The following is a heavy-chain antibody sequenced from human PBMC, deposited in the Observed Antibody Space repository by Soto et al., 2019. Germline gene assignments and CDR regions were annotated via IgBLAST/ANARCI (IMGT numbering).Heavy chain of an antibody. J-gene: IGHJ3*02. V-gene: IGHV3-23*01. CDR3: AKRLFAIVVVGGYDI. D-gene: IGHD5-18*01. Sequence: GGSLRLSCVGSGLTFSSYAMGWVRQAPGKGLEWVSDISGNGGSTYYADSVKGRFTISRDNSKNTLFLEMNSLRVEDTAVYYCAKRLFAIVVVGGYDIGCQGTKVTVSS. CDR2: ISGNGGST. CDR1: GLTFSSYA.